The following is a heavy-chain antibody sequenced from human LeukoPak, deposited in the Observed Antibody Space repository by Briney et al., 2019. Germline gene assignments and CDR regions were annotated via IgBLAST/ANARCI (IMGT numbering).Heavy chain of an antibody. D-gene: IGHD5-12*01. Sequence: GGSLRPSCAASGFTFSSYAMSWVRQAPGKGLEWVSGISAGGASTYYADSVKGRFTISRDNSKNTLDLQMSSLGAADTAVYYCAKDRLGYSGARGFDWWGQGTLVTVSS. CDR1: GFTFSSYA. CDR2: ISAGGAST. J-gene: IGHJ4*02. CDR3: AKDRLGYSGARGFDW. V-gene: IGHV3-23*01.